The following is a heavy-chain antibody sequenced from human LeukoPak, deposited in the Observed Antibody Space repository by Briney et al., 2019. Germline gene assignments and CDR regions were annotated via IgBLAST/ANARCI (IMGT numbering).Heavy chain of an antibody. Sequence: SETLSLTCTVSGGSFSSHYWSWLRQPPGKGLEWIGYMFDTRRTKANPSLESRVTLSADTSKNQLSLRLTSVTAADTAVYYCATIKRGNIFGYFDFWGQGILVNVSS. CDR3: ATIKRGNIFGYFDF. CDR1: GGSFSSHY. V-gene: IGHV4-59*11. D-gene: IGHD5-18*01. CDR2: MFDTRRT. J-gene: IGHJ4*02.